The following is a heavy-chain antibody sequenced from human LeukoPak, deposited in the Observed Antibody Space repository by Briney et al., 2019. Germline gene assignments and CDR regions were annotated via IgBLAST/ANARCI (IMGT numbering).Heavy chain of an antibody. J-gene: IGHJ3*02. CDR1: GYTFNRNA. CDR2: INTKTGTL. Sequence: GASVKVSCKASGYTFNRNAINWVRQAPGQGLEWMGWINTKTGTLTYAKGFTGRFVFSLDISVTTAYLQISNLKAEDAAFYYCARRSPSADAFDIWGQGTMVTVSS. V-gene: IGHV7-4-1*02. CDR3: ARRSPSADAFDI.